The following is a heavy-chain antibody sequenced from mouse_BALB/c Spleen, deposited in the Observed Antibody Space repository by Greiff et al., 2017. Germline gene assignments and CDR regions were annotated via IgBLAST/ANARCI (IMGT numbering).Heavy chain of an antibody. D-gene: IGHD1-1*01. CDR1: GFTFSSYA. J-gene: IGHJ4*01. V-gene: IGHV5-9-4*01. Sequence: EVNLVESGGGLVKPGGSLKLSCAASGFTFSSYAMSWVRQSPEKRLEWVAEISSGGSYTYYPDTVTGRFTISRDNAKNTLYLEMSSLRSEDTAMYYCARVITTVEDYYAMDYWGQGTSVTVSS. CDR3: ARVITTVEDYYAMDY. CDR2: ISSGGSYT.